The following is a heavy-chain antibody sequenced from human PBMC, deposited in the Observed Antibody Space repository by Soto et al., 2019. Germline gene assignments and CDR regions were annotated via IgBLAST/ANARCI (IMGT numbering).Heavy chain of an antibody. CDR1: GFSLSSYW. J-gene: IGHJ4*02. Sequence: EVQLVESGGGLVQPGGSLRLSCAASGFSLSSYWMSWVRQAPGKGLEWGANMNQDGSESDYVGSVKGRFTFTRDNAKNSLYLQINGLRAEDTAVYYCARLSTSAGRRDLACWGQGTLVTVSS. CDR2: MNQDGSES. CDR3: ARLSTSAGRRDLAC. V-gene: IGHV3-7*01.